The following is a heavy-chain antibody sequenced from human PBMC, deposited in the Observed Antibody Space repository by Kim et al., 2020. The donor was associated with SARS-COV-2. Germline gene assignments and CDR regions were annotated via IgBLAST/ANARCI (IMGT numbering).Heavy chain of an antibody. CDR1: GGSFSGYY. CDR2: INHSGST. J-gene: IGHJ4*02. D-gene: IGHD3-10*01. CDR3: ARVRGSGRSRAFDY. Sequence: SETLSLTCAVYGGSFSGYYWSWIRQPPGKGLEWIGEINHSGSTNYNPSLKSRVTISVDTPKNQFSLKLSSVTAAETAVYYCARVRGSGRSRAFDYWGQGTLVTVSS. V-gene: IGHV4-34*01.